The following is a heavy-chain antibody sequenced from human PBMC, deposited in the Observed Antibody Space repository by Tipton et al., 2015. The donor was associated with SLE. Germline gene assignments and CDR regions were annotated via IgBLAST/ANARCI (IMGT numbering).Heavy chain of an antibody. CDR1: GYTFTSYG. CDR3: AREGSGWYRGYYFDY. CDR2: ISAYNGNT. D-gene: IGHD6-19*01. Sequence: QVQLVQSGAEVKKPGASVKVPCKASGYTFTSYGISWVRQAPGQGLEWMGWISAYNGNTNYAQKLQGRGTMTTDTSTSTAYMELRSLRSDDTAVYYCAREGSGWYRGYYFDYWGQGTLVTVSS. J-gene: IGHJ4*02. V-gene: IGHV1-18*01.